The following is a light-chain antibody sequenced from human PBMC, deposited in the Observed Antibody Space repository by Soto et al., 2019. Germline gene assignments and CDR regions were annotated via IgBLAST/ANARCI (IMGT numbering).Light chain of an antibody. CDR1: QSVSTY. CDR2: DAS. CDR3: QQRLSWAPRVT. Sequence: IVFTKSQATVPLHPKERATLSFMAIQSVSTYLAWYQQGPGLAPRFVVSDASYRATDIPPMFSGSGSGTDFTVTISSLEPEDIAVYYCQQRLSWAPRVTFYQGMRLEIK. J-gene: IGKJ5*01. V-gene: IGKV3-11*01.